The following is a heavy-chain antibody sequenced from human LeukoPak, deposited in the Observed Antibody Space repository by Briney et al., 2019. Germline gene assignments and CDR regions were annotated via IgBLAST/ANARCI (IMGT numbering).Heavy chain of an antibody. Sequence: GASVKVSCKASGYTFTGYYMHWVRQAPGQGLEWMGWINPNSGGANYAQKFQGWVTMTRDTSISTAYMELSRLRSDDTAVYYCARLLSYQLPEGPWGQGTLVTVSS. J-gene: IGHJ4*02. CDR3: ARLLSYQLPEGP. CDR2: INPNSGGA. CDR1: GYTFTGYY. V-gene: IGHV1-2*04. D-gene: IGHD2-2*01.